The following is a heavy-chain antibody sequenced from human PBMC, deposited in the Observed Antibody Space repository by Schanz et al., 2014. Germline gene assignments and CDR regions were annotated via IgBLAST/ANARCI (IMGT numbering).Heavy chain of an antibody. CDR3: ARGGSGSYYRLDY. J-gene: IGHJ4*02. D-gene: IGHD1-26*01. V-gene: IGHV3-48*01. CDR2: ISGSSRTI. CDR1: GFGFSSYS. Sequence: EVQLMESGGGLVKPGGSLRLSCVASGFGFSSYSMNWVRQAPGKGLEWVSYISGSSRTIYYADSMKGRFTVSRDNAENALYLQMNSLRAEDTGLYFCARGGSGSYYRLDYWGQGTLVTVSS.